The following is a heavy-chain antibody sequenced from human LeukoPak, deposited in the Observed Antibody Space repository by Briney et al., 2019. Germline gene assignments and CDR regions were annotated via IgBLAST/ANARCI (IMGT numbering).Heavy chain of an antibody. J-gene: IGHJ5*02. CDR1: GGSISSGSYY. CDR2: IYTSGST. CDR3: ARERYFDWLGFDP. D-gene: IGHD3-9*01. Sequence: SQTLSLTCTVSGGSISSGSYYWSWIRQPAGKGLEWIGRIYTSGSTNYNPSLKSRVTISVDTSKNQFSLKLSSVTAADTAVYYCARERYFDWLGFDPWGQGTLVTVSS. V-gene: IGHV4-61*02.